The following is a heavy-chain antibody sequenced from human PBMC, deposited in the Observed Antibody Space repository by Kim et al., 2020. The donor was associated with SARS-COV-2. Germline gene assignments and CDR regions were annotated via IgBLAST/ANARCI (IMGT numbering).Heavy chain of an antibody. CDR3: ARDYYGSEGFDY. CDR2: INHSGST. D-gene: IGHD3-10*01. Sequence: SETLSLTCAVYGGSFSGYYWSWIRQPPGKGLEWIGEINHSGSTNYNPSLKSRVTISVDTSKNQFSLKLSSVTAADTAVYYCARDYYGSEGFDYWGQGTLV. J-gene: IGHJ4*02. V-gene: IGHV4-34*01. CDR1: GGSFSGYY.